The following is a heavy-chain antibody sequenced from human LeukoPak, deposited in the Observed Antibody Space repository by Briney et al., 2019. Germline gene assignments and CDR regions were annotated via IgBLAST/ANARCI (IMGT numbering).Heavy chain of an antibody. CDR1: GGSISSSSYY. D-gene: IGHD2-15*01. Sequence: SETLSLTCTVPGGSISSSSYYWGWIRQPPGKGLEWIGSIYYSGSTYFNPSLKSRVTISVDTSKNQFSLKLSSVTAADTAVYYCAREPLGWYDAFDIWGQGTMVTVSS. J-gene: IGHJ3*02. V-gene: IGHV4-39*02. CDR2: IYYSGST. CDR3: AREPLGWYDAFDI.